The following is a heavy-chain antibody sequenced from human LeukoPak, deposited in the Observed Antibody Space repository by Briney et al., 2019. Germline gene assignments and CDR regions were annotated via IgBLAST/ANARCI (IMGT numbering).Heavy chain of an antibody. V-gene: IGHV3-21*01. Sequence: GGSLRLSCAASGFTFSTYSMNWVRHAPGKGLEWVSSIRSSSSYIYYADSVKGRFTISRDNAKNSLYLQMNSLRAEDMAVDYCSRDGRGAVGGFDYWGQGTLVTVSS. J-gene: IGHJ4*02. CDR1: GFTFSTYS. CDR3: SRDGRGAVGGFDY. CDR2: IRSSSSYI. D-gene: IGHD6-19*01.